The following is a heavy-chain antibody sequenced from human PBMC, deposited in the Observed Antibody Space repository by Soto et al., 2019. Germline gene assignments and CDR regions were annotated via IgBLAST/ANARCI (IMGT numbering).Heavy chain of an antibody. D-gene: IGHD2-15*01. CDR3: ARGQVVAAQP. CDR1: GGSISSGGYS. V-gene: IGHV4-30-2*01. Sequence: QLQLQESGSGLVKPSQTLSLTCAVSGGSISSGGYSWSWIRQPPGKGLERIGYIYHSGSTYYNPSLKRRVTKAVDRSKNQFSLKLSSVTAADTAVYYCARGQVVAAQPWGQGTLVTVSS. J-gene: IGHJ5*02. CDR2: IYHSGST.